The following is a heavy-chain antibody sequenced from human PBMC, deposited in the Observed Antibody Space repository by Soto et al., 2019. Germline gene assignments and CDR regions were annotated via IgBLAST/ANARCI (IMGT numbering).Heavy chain of an antibody. Sequence: SATLSITGTGSGGSISGYYWSWIRQPPGGGLEWIGYIFYRCNTLYTPSLQSRVAISVDTSKNQFSLRLSSVTAADTAVYYCTRHAIIPKLRYGMDVWGQGATVTVSS. CDR2: IFYRCNT. D-gene: IGHD2-15*01. CDR1: GGSISGYY. J-gene: IGHJ6*02. CDR3: TRHAIIPKLRYGMDV. V-gene: IGHV4-59*01.